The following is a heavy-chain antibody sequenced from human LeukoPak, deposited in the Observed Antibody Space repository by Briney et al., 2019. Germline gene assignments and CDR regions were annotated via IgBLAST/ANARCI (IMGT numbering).Heavy chain of an antibody. CDR1: GFTFSSYS. Sequence: PGGSLRLSCAASGFTFSSYSMTWVRLAPGKGLEWVSTIRSNGGDTYYADSVRGRFTISRDNSQNTLYLEMNNLRAEDTAVYYCAKGGYTTCFDPWGQGTLVTVSS. J-gene: IGHJ5*02. V-gene: IGHV3-23*01. CDR3: AKGGYTTCFDP. D-gene: IGHD2-15*01. CDR2: IRSNGGDT.